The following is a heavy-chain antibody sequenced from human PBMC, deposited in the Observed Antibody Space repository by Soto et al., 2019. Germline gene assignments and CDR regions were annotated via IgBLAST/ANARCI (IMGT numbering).Heavy chain of an antibody. CDR3: ARAPSRGIDWFDP. D-gene: IGHD3-10*01. CDR1: GGSISSGGYY. V-gene: IGHV4-31*03. Sequence: SETLSLTCTVSGGSISSGGYYWSWIRQHPGKGLEWIGYIYYSGSTYYNPSLKSRVTISVDTSKNQFSLKLSSVTAADTAVYYCARAPSRGIDWFDPWGQGTLVTVSS. CDR2: IYYSGST. J-gene: IGHJ5*02.